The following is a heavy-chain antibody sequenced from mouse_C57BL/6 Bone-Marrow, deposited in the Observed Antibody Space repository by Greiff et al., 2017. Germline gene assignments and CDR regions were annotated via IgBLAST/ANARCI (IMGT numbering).Heavy chain of an antibody. CDR1: GFNIKDDY. Sequence: EVQLQQSGAELVRPGASVKLSCTASGFNIKDDYMHWVKQRPEQGLEWIGWIDPENGDTEYASKFQGKATITADTSSSTAYMQLSSLTSEDSAVYYCARGLITTVVDVGYWGQGTTLTVSS. CDR3: ARGLITTVVDVGY. J-gene: IGHJ2*01. V-gene: IGHV14-4*01. D-gene: IGHD1-1*01. CDR2: IDPENGDT.